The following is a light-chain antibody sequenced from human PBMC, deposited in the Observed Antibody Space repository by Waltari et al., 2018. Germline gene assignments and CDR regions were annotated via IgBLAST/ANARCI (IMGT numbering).Light chain of an antibody. CDR2: ASS. CDR1: QSVSRA. V-gene: IGKV3-20*01. Sequence: DIVLTQSPGNLSLSPGERATLACRASQSVSRALAWYQQKPGQAPRLLICASSTRATGVPDRFSGSGSGTDLSLTISRLDREDFAVYYCQHYVNLPVTCGQGTRVEI. CDR3: QHYVNLPVT. J-gene: IGKJ1*01.